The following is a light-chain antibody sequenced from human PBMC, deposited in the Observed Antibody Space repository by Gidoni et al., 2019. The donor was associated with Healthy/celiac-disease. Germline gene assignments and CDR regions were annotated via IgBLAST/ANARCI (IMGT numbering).Light chain of an antibody. V-gene: IGKV1-39*01. CDR1: QSISSY. CDR3: QQSYSTLYT. Sequence: DIQMTQSPSSLSASVGDRVTITYRSSQSISSYLNWYQQKPGKAPKLLIYAASRLQSGVPSRFSGSGSGTDFTLSISSLQPEDFATYYCQQSYSTLYTFGGETKVGIK. CDR2: AAS. J-gene: IGKJ4*01.